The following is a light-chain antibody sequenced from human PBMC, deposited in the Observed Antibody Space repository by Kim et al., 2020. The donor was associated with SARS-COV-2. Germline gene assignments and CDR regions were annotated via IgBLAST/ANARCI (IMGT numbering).Light chain of an antibody. V-gene: IGKV3-15*01. CDR3: HQYNDWPPGDT. CDR1: QSVSNN. CDR2: GAS. J-gene: IGKJ2*01. Sequence: SPGERATLSCRASQSVSNNLAWYQHKPGQPPRLLIYGASTRATGGPARFSGGGSGTDFTLTVSSLQSEDFAVYYCHQYNDWPPGDTFGQGTKLEI.